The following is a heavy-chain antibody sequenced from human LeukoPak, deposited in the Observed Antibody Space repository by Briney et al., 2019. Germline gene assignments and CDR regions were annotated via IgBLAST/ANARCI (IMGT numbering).Heavy chain of an antibody. CDR2: IYHSGSA. CDR1: GGSISSGGYY. CDR3: ARVRFLEWFFFDY. J-gene: IGHJ4*02. Sequence: SETLSLTCTVSGGSISSGGYYWSWIRQPPGKGLEWIGYIYHSGSAYYNPSLKSRVTISVDRSKNQFSLKLSSVTAADTAVYYCARVRFLEWFFFDYWGQGTLVTVSS. V-gene: IGHV4-30-2*01. D-gene: IGHD3-3*01.